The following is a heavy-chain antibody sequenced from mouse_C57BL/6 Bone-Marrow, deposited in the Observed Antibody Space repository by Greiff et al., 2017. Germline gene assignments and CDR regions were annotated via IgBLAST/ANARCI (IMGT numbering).Heavy chain of an antibody. V-gene: IGHV1-64*01. CDR3: ARKKIEIYYGYDYYAMDY. D-gene: IGHD2-2*01. J-gene: IGHJ4*01. CDR2: IHPNSGST. Sequence: VQLQQPGAELVKPGASVKLSCKASGYTFTSHWMHWVKQRPGQGLEWIGMIHPNSGSTNYNEKFKSKATLTVDKSSSTAYMQLSSLTSEDSAVYYCARKKIEIYYGYDYYAMDYWGQGTSVTVSS. CDR1: GYTFTSHW.